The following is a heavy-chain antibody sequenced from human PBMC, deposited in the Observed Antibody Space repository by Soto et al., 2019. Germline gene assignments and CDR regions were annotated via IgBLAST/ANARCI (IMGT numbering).Heavy chain of an antibody. CDR2: INPNSGGT. Sequence: ASVKVSCKASGYTFTGYYMHWVRQAPGQGLEWMGWINPNSGGTNYAQKFQGRVTMTRDTSISTAYMELSRLRSDDAAVYYCATFDYGDTLIDYWGQGTLVTVS. CDR1: GYTFTGYY. CDR3: ATFDYGDTLIDY. V-gene: IGHV1-2*02. J-gene: IGHJ4*02. D-gene: IGHD4-17*01.